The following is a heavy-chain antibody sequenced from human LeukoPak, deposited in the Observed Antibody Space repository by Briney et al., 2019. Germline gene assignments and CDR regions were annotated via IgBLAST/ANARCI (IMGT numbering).Heavy chain of an antibody. CDR1: GFTFTNYG. D-gene: IGHD1-26*01. V-gene: IGHV3-74*01. CDR3: ARNYNGMSC. CDR2: INSDGRST. Sequence: PGGSLRLSCVAPGFTFTNYGMMWVRQAPGKGLVWVSYINSDGRSTTYADSVKGRFIISRDNAKNTLYLQMNSLRAEDTAMYYCARNYNGMSCWGQGTLVIVSS. J-gene: IGHJ4*02.